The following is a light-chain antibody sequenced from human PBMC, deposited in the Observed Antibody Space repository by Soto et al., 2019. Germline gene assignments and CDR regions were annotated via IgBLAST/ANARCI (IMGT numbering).Light chain of an antibody. CDR2: DTS. V-gene: IGKV3-15*01. J-gene: IGKJ5*01. CDR3: HQYSKWPPIT. CDR1: QSVSIL. Sequence: EIVVTQSPATSSLSPGERATLSCRASQSVSILLAWYQQKPGQAPRLLIYDTSTRATGIPARFSGSGSGTEFTLTISSPQSEDFAVYYCHQYSKWPPITFGQGTRLEIK.